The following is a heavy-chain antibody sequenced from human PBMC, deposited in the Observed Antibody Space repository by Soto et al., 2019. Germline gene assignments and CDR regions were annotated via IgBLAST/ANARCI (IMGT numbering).Heavy chain of an antibody. CDR1: GYTFTSYA. CDR3: ARVSVQLERRWGKYYYYYMDV. Sequence: QVQLVQSGAEVKKPGASVKVSCKASGYTFTSYAMHWVRQAPGQRLEWMGWINAGNGNTKYSQKLQGRVTITRDTSASTAYMELSSLRSEDTAVYYCARVSVQLERRWGKYYYYYMDVWGKGTTVTVSS. D-gene: IGHD1-1*01. J-gene: IGHJ6*03. V-gene: IGHV1-3*01. CDR2: INAGNGNT.